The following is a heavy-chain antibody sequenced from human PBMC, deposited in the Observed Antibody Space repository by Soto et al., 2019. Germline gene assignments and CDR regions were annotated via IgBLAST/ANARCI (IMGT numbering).Heavy chain of an antibody. CDR2: VRGNGDPP. D-gene: IGHD5-12*01. J-gene: IGHJ4*02. CDR3: VKSRGGNNFDFFD. Sequence: GSLRLSCSASGFTFSSYAMHWVRQAPGTRLEYVSGVRGNGDPPFYADSVKGRFTISRDNSKNTLYLQMSSLSADDTAVYYCVKSRGGNNFDFFDWGQGALVTSPQ. CDR1: GFTFSSYA. V-gene: IGHV3-64D*06.